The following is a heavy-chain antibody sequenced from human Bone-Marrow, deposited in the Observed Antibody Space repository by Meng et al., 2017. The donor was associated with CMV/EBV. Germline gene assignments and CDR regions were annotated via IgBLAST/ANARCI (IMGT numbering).Heavy chain of an antibody. Sequence: GESLKISCAASGFTFSSYAMHWVRQAPGKGLEWVAVISYDGSNKYYADSVKGRFTISRDNSKNTLYLQMNSLRAEDTVVYYCARRWDYWGQGTLVTVYS. J-gene: IGHJ4*02. CDR1: GFTFSSYA. V-gene: IGHV3-30-3*01. D-gene: IGHD2-15*01. CDR2: ISYDGSNK. CDR3: ARRWDY.